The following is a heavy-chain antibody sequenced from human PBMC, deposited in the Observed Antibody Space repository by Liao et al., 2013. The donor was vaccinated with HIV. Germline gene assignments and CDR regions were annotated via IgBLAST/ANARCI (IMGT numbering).Heavy chain of an antibody. CDR2: INTSGRT. J-gene: IGHJ4*02. Sequence: QVQLQESGPGLVKPSQTLSLTCSVSGASIRSDNYYWTWIRQPAGKGLEWIGRINTSGRTNYNPSLRSRVSISQDTSKNYFSLKLTSVTAADTAVYFCARSVAANDYFDFWAREPWSPSPQ. CDR1: GASIRSDNYY. CDR3: ARSVAANDYFDF. V-gene: IGHV4-61*02. D-gene: IGHD2-15*01.